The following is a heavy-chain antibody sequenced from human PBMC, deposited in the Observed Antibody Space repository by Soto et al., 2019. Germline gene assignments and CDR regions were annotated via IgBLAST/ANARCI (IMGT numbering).Heavy chain of an antibody. J-gene: IGHJ6*02. D-gene: IGHD2-2*02. CDR3: ARDHIVVVPAAIGYYGMDV. V-gene: IGHV3-21*01. CDR2: ISSSSSYI. CDR1: GFTFSSYS. Sequence: PGGPLRLSCAASGFTFSSYSMNWVRQAPGKGLEWVSSISSSSSYIYYADSVKGRFTISRDNAKNSLYLQMNSLRAEDTAVYYCARDHIVVVPAAIGYYGMDVWGQGTTVTVSS.